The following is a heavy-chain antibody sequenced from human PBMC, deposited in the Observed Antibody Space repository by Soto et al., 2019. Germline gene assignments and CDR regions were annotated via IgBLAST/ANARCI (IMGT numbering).Heavy chain of an antibody. J-gene: IGHJ5*02. D-gene: IGHD3-3*01. Sequence: SETLSLTCTVSGGSISSYYWSWIRQPPGKGLEWIGYIYYSGSTNYNPSLKSRVTISVDTSKNQFSLKLSSVTAADTAVYYCARVPSPVTYYDFWSGSTLGWFDPWGQGTLVTVSS. CDR2: IYYSGST. CDR1: GGSISSYY. CDR3: ARVPSPVTYYDFWSGSTLGWFDP. V-gene: IGHV4-59*01.